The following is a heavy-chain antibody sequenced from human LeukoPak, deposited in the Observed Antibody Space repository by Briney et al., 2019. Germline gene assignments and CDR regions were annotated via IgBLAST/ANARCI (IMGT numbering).Heavy chain of an antibody. V-gene: IGHV3-23*01. Sequence: GGSLRLSCAASGFTFSTYAMSWVRQAPGKGPEWVSGISGSGRGVNTVYADSVKGRFTISSDSSKNTVHLEMNSLRAEDTAVYYCALGFAGEHDDGFDIWGQGTMVTVSS. J-gene: IGHJ3*02. CDR3: ALGFAGEHDDGFDI. CDR2: ISGSGRGVNT. D-gene: IGHD1-26*01. CDR1: GFTFSTYA.